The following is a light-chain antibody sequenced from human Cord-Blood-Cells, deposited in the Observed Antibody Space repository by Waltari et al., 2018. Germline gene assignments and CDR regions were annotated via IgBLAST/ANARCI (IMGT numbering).Light chain of an antibody. CDR1: SSAAGRYNL. CDR2: EVS. Sequence: QPALTQPASVSWPPGQPFPIPCTGTSSAAGRYNLASRYQQHPGNAPKLMIYEVSKRPSGVSNRFSGSKSGNTASLTISGLQAEDEADYYCCSYAGSSTFYVFGTGTKVTVL. J-gene: IGLJ1*01. V-gene: IGLV2-23*02. CDR3: CSYAGSSTFYV.